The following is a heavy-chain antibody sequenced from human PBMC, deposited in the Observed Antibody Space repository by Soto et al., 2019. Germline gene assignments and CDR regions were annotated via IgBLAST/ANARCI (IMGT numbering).Heavy chain of an antibody. D-gene: IGHD3-16*01. Sequence: QVQLVESGGGVVQPGRSLRLSCAASGFTFSSYAMHWVRQAPGKGLEWVAVISYDGSNKYYADSVKGRFTISRDNSKNTLDLQLNSLGAEDTAVYYCTRDAGANYGYGMDVWGQGTTVTVSS. CDR2: ISYDGSNK. V-gene: IGHV3-30-3*01. CDR1: GFTFSSYA. J-gene: IGHJ6*02. CDR3: TRDAGANYGYGMDV.